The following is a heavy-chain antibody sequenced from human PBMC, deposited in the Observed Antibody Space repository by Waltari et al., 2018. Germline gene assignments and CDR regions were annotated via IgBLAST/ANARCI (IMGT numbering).Heavy chain of an antibody. D-gene: IGHD3-16*01. V-gene: IGHV1-2*06. Sequence: QVQLVQSGAAVQKPGASVKVSCRASGSTFTAYHMHWVRQAPGQGLEWMGRINPNTGGTTYAQKFGGRVTMTRDTAISTAYMELHSLTTEDTAVYFCASNRDMLTWGQGTMVIVSS. CDR2: INPNTGGT. CDR3: ASNRDMLT. J-gene: IGHJ3*01. CDR1: GSTFTAYH.